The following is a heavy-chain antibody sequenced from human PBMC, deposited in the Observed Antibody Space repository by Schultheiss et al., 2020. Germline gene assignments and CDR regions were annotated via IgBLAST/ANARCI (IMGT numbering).Heavy chain of an antibody. D-gene: IGHD3-10*01. CDR2: IRSKANSYAT. CDR3: TTMTYYYGSGTKKVPYYYYYYMDV. V-gene: IGHV3-73*01. CDR1: GFTFGDYA. J-gene: IGHJ6*03. Sequence: GGSLRLSCTASGFTFGDYAMSWFRQASGKGLEWVGRIRSKANSYATAYAASVKGRFTISRDDSKNTLYLQMNSLKTEDTAVYYCTTMTYYYGSGTKKVPYYYYYYMDVWGKGTTVTVSS.